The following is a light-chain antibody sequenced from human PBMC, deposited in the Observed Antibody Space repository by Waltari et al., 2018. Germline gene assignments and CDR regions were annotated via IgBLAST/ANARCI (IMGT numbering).Light chain of an antibody. Sequence: DIVLTQSPDSLAVSLGERATINCKSSQSVSYSSNNRDYLAWYQQKPGQPPKLLIYWASTQESGVPDRFSGSGSGIDFTITISSLQAEDVAVYYCQQYYSNFFTFGPGTKVDIK. V-gene: IGKV4-1*01. CDR1: QSVSYSSNNRDY. CDR2: WAS. J-gene: IGKJ3*01. CDR3: QQYYSNFFT.